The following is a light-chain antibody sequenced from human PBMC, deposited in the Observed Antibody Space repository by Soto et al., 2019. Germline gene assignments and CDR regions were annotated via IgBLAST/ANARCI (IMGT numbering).Light chain of an antibody. CDR1: QSILYRSNNQNY. V-gene: IGKV4-1*01. Sequence: DIVMTQSPDSLAVSLGERATINCKSSQSILYRSNNQNYLSWYQQKPGHPPNLLIRWASTRESGVPARFSGSGSGTDFTLTISSLEAEDVAVYYCPQYYSGLRTFGQGTKVEIK. J-gene: IGKJ1*01. CDR3: PQYYSGLRT. CDR2: WAS.